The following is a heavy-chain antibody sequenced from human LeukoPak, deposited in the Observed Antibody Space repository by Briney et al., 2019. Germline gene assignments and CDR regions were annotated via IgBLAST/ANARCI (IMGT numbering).Heavy chain of an antibody. CDR2: INPSGGTT. Sequence: ASVKVSCKASGYSFTSYYMHWVRQAPGQGLEWMGIINPSGGTTNYAQKFQGRVTITADESTSTAYMELSSLRSEDTAVYYCARDLPDYYGSGSRYYGMDVWGQGTTVTVSS. D-gene: IGHD3-10*01. J-gene: IGHJ6*02. CDR1: GYSFTSYY. CDR3: ARDLPDYYGSGSRYYGMDV. V-gene: IGHV1-46*01.